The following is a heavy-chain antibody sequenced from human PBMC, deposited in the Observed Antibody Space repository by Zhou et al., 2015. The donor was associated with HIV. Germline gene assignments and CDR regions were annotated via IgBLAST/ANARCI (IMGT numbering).Heavy chain of an antibody. CDR3: ARDLGGGATGGVYYFDY. V-gene: IGHV1-69*01. Sequence: QVQLVQSGAEVKKPGSSVKVSCKASGGTFSSYAISWVRQAPGQGLEWMGGIIPIFGTANYAQKFQGRVTITADESTSTAYMELSSLRSEDTAVYYCARDLGGGATGGVYYFDYWGQGTLVTVSS. J-gene: IGHJ4*02. D-gene: IGHD1-26*01. CDR2: IIPIFGTA. CDR1: GGTFSSYA.